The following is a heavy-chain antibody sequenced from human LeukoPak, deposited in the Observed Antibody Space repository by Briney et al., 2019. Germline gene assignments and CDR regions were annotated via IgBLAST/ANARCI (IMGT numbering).Heavy chain of an antibody. D-gene: IGHD3-3*01. Sequence: GGSLRLSCAASGFTFSSYSMNWVRQAPGKGLEWVSSISSSSSYIYYADSVKGRFTISRDNAKNSLYLQMNSLRAEDTAVYYCARSVRLLEWLFHFDYWGQGTLVTVSS. CDR3: ARSVRLLEWLFHFDY. V-gene: IGHV3-21*01. CDR1: GFTFSSYS. CDR2: ISSSSSYI. J-gene: IGHJ4*02.